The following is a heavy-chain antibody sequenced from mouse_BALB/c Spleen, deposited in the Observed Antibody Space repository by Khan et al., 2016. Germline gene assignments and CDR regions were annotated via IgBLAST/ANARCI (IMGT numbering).Heavy chain of an antibody. CDR2: ISYSGST. Sequence: EVQLQESGPGLVKPSQSLSLTCTVSGYSITSDYAWNWIRQFPGNKLEWMGYISYSGSTSYNPSLKSRISITRDTSKNQFFLQLNSVTTEVAATSYCARHDYFDYWGQGTTLTVAS. CDR1: GYSITSDYA. V-gene: IGHV3-2*02. J-gene: IGHJ2*01. CDR3: ARHDYFDY.